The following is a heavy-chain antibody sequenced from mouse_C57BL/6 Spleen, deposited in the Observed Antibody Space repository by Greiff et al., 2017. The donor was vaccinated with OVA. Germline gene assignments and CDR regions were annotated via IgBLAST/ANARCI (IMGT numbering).Heavy chain of an antibody. CDR2: ISGGGGNN. D-gene: IGHD2-3*01. CDR3: ARHDGYYEAWFAY. CDR1: GFTFSSYT. J-gene: IGHJ3*01. Sequence: DVKLVESGGGLVKPGGSLKLSCAASGFTFSSYTMSWVRQPPEKRLEWVATISGGGGNNYYPDSVKGRFTISRDNAKNTLYLQMSSLRSEDTALYYCARHDGYYEAWFAYWGQGTLVTVSA. V-gene: IGHV5-9*01.